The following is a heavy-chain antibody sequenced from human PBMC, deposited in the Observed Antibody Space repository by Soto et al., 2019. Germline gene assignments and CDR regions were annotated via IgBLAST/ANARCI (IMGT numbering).Heavy chain of an antibody. Sequence: GASVKVSCKASGGTFSSYAISWVRQAPGQGLEWMGGIIPVFGTGIYAQKFQGRVTITADKSTNTAYMELSSLRSEDTAVYFCARVGGTGRYTYGLDYWGQGTLVTVSS. CDR1: GGTFSSYA. D-gene: IGHD5-18*01. CDR3: ARVGGTGRYTYGLDY. J-gene: IGHJ4*02. V-gene: IGHV1-69*06. CDR2: IIPVFGTG.